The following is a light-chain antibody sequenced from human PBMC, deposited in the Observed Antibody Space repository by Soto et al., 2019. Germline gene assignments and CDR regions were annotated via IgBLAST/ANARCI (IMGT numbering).Light chain of an antibody. V-gene: IGKV3-15*01. CDR3: QQYNNWPRT. CDR2: CAS. J-gene: IGKJ1*01. Sequence: EIVMTQSPATLSVSPGDRATLSCGASQGVSSNLAWYQQKPGQAPRLLIYCASTRATGIPARFSGSGSGTEFTLTISSLQSEDFAVYYCQQYNNWPRTFGQGTKVEIK. CDR1: QGVSSN.